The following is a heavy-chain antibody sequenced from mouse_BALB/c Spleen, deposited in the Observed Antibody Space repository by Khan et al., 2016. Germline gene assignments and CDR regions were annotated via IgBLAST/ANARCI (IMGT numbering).Heavy chain of an antibody. CDR2: ISTYYGDA. Sequence: VQLQESGAELVRPGVSVKISCKGSGYTFTDYAMHWVKQSHAKSLEWIGVISTYYGDASYNQKFKGKATMTVDKSSSTASMELARLTSEDSAIYYCARNYRYFDYWGQGTTLTVSS. CDR3: ARNYRYFDY. J-gene: IGHJ2*01. V-gene: IGHV1S137*01. D-gene: IGHD2-14*01. CDR1: GYTFTDYA.